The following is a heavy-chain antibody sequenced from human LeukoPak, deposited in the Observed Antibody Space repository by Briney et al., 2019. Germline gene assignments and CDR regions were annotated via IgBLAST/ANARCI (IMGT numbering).Heavy chain of an antibody. CDR1: GFTFSNHW. Sequence: GGSLRLSCAASGFTFSNHWMHWVRQVPGKGLVSVSRIHVDENRKTYADSVKGRFTISRDNAKNTLYLQMNSLGVEDTAVYYCVRGSSDWNGMDVWGQGTTVTVSS. V-gene: IGHV3-74*01. J-gene: IGHJ6*02. CDR2: IHVDENRK. CDR3: VRGSSDWNGMDV. D-gene: IGHD6-19*01.